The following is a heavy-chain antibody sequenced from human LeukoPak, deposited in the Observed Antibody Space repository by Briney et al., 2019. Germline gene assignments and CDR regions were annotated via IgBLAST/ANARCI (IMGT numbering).Heavy chain of an antibody. CDR1: GGSVSSFY. D-gene: IGHD6-13*01. Sequence: SETLSLTCTVSGGSVSSFYWSWIRQPPGKGLEWIGYIYYSGSTNYNPSLESRVTISVDTSKNQFSLKLSSVTAADTAVYYCARDIAAAGTHFDYWGQGILVTDSS. V-gene: IGHV4-59*02. CDR3: ARDIAAAGTHFDY. CDR2: IYYSGST. J-gene: IGHJ4*02.